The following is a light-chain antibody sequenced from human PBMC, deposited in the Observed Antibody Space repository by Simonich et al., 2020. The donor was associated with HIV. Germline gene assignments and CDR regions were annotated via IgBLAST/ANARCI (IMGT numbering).Light chain of an antibody. CDR3: LLSYSGARV. Sequence: QAVVTPEPSLTVSPGGTVTLTCGSSTGAVTSGPYPYWFQQKPGQAPRTLIYVTSNKHSWTPARFSGSLLGGKAALTLSGAQPEDEAEYYCLLSYSGARVFGGGTKLTVL. V-gene: IGLV7-46*01. J-gene: IGLJ2*01. CDR2: VTS. CDR1: TGAVTSGPY.